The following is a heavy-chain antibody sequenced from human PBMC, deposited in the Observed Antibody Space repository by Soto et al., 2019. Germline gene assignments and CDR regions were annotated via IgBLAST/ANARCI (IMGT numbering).Heavy chain of an antibody. CDR3: ARDHCSSTSCYTTDAFDI. D-gene: IGHD2-2*02. CDR1: GYTFTSYG. V-gene: IGHV1-18*04. Sequence: GXSVKVSFKASGYTFTSYGISWVRQAPGQGLEWMGWISAYNGNTNYAQKLQGRVTMTTDTSTSTAYMELSRLRSDDTAVYYCARDHCSSTSCYTTDAFDIWGQGTMVTVSS. CDR2: ISAYNGNT. J-gene: IGHJ3*02.